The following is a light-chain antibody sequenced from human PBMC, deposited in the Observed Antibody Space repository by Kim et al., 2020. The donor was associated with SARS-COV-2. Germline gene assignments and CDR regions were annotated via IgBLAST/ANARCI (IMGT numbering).Light chain of an antibody. V-gene: IGKV3-20*01. CDR1: QSISSSY. J-gene: IGKJ4*02. Sequence: EIVLTQSPGTLSLSPGERATLSCRASQSISSSYLAWYQQKPGQAPRLLIYGASSRATGIPDRFSGSGSGTDFTLTISRLEPEDFAVYFFQQYGSSPRTFGVVTKLEI. CDR3: QQYGSSPRT. CDR2: GAS.